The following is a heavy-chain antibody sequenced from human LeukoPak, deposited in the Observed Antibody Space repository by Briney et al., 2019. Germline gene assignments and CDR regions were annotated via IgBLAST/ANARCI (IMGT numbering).Heavy chain of an antibody. CDR1: GGSISSYY. D-gene: IGHD3-3*01. CDR3: ARCITIFGVVNWFDP. V-gene: IGHV4-59*08. Sequence: PSETLSLTCTVSGGSISSYYWSWIRQPPGKGLEWIGYIYYSGSTNYNPSLKSRVTISVDTSKNQFSLKLSSVTAADTAVYYCARCITIFGVVNWFDPWGQGTLVTVSS. CDR2: IYYSGST. J-gene: IGHJ5*02.